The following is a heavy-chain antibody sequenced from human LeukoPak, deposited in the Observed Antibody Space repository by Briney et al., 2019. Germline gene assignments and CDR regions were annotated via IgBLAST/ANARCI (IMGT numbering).Heavy chain of an antibody. V-gene: IGHV3-23*01. CDR1: GFSFSTYD. CDR2: ISTTGGYT. D-gene: IGHD5-24*01. J-gene: IGHJ4*02. CDR3: AKKPATIKFPFDI. Sequence: GGSLRLSCVGSGFSFSTYDMGWVRQTPGKGLEWVSAISTTGGYTEDADSVKGRFTISRDNSQNTLFLQMHSLRAEDTAVYYCAKKPATIKFPFDIWGRGTLVTVSP.